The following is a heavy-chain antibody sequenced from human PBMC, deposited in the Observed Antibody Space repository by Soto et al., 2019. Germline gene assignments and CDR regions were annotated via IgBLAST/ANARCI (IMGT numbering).Heavy chain of an antibody. J-gene: IGHJ4*02. V-gene: IGHV1-69*01. Sequence: QVQLVQSGAEVKKPGSSVNVSCKASGGTFSSYAISWVRQAPGPGLEWMGGIIPIFGTANYAQKFQGRVTITADESTSTAYMELSSLRSEDTAVYYCARETYDILTGKRYYFDYWGQGTLVTVSS. D-gene: IGHD3-9*01. CDR2: IIPIFGTA. CDR1: GGTFSSYA. CDR3: ARETYDILTGKRYYFDY.